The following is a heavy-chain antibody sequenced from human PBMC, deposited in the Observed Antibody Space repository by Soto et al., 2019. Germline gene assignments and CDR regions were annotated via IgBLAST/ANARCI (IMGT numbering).Heavy chain of an antibody. V-gene: IGHV5-51*01. CDR1: GYSFTSYW. CDR3: ARSGPTMVRGVIVGAFDI. CDR2: IYPGESDT. Sequence: GESLKISCKGSGYSFTSYWIGWVRQMPGKGLERKGIIYPGESDTRNNPSFQSQVTISAGKSISTAYLQWSSLKASDTAMYYCARSGPTMVRGVIVGAFDIWGQGTMVTVSS. D-gene: IGHD3-10*01. J-gene: IGHJ3*02.